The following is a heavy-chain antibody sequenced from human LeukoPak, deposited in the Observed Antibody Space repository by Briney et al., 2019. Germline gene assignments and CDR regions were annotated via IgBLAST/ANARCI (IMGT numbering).Heavy chain of an antibody. D-gene: IGHD6-13*01. Sequence: SQTLSLTCAISGDSVSSNSAAWNWIRQSPSRGLEWLGRTYYRSKWYNDYAVSVKSRITINPDTSKNQFSLQLNSVTPEDTAVYYCARDLSRLGYSSSWYDNWGQGTLVTASS. CDR2: TYYRSKWYN. J-gene: IGHJ4*02. V-gene: IGHV6-1*01. CDR1: GDSVSSNSAA. CDR3: ARDLSRLGYSSSWYDN.